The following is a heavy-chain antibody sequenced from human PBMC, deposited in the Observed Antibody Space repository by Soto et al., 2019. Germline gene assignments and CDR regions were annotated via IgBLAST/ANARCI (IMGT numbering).Heavy chain of an antibody. CDR1: SGSITSANW. Sequence: QVPLQEAGPRLVRPSGTLSLTCTVSSGSITSANWWSWVRLPPGRGVEWIGEIYHSGSSNYNLSLKSRATLSVTKSKNQFSLSLSSVTAADTAIYYCARRGGGVVLAATTPFDYWGQGTLVTVSS. CDR2: IYHSGSS. J-gene: IGHJ4*02. V-gene: IGHV4-4*02. D-gene: IGHD2-15*01. CDR3: ARRGGGVVLAATTPFDY.